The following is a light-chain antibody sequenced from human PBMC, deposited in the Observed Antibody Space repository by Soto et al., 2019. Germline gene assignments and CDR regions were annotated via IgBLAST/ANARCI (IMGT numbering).Light chain of an antibody. Sequence: QSVLTQPPSASGTPGQRVTISCSGSSSNIGSNYVFWYQHLPGTAPKLLIYRNNHRPSGVPDRFSGSKSGTSASLAISGLRYEDETDYYCAAWDDSLSGVVFGGGTKLTVL. CDR1: SSNIGSNY. CDR3: AAWDDSLSGVV. J-gene: IGLJ2*01. CDR2: RNN. V-gene: IGLV1-47*01.